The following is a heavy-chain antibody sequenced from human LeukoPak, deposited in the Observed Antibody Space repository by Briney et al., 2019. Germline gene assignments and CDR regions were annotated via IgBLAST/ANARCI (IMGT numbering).Heavy chain of an antibody. CDR3: ATNFGYCSSTSCSPFDY. CDR1: GGFISSSSYY. J-gene: IGHJ4*02. CDR2: IYYSGST. D-gene: IGHD2-2*01. V-gene: IGHV4-39*01. Sequence: PSETLSLTCTVSGGFISSSSYYWGWIRQPPGKGLEWIGSIYYSGSTYYNPSLKSRVTISVDTSKNQFSLKLSSVTAADTAVYYCATNFGYCSSTSCSPFDYWGQGTLVTVSS.